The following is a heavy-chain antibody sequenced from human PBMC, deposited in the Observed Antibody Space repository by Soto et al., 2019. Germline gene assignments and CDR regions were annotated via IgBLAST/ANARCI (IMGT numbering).Heavy chain of an antibody. D-gene: IGHD3-22*01. CDR2: IYNTGST. CDR1: GGSVSSGGYY. V-gene: IGHV4-31*03. CDR3: ARFYYDSSGYQYSHCFDP. Sequence: TSGTLALTCSVSGGSVSSGGYYWSWIRQHPGKGLDYIGYIYNTGSTYYNPSLKGRATISGDTSKNQFSLKLSSVTAADTAVYYCARFYYDSSGYQYSHCFDPWVQVTL. J-gene: IGHJ5*02.